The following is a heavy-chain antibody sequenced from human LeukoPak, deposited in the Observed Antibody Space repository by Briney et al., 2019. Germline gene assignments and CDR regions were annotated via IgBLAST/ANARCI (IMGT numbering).Heavy chain of an antibody. D-gene: IGHD2-2*01. Sequence: SETLSLTCTVSGGSISSGNYYWSWIRQPAGKGLEWIGRIYASGSTNYNPSLKSRVTISVDTSKKQFSLKLSSVTAADTALYYCARVVPGYCSTTSCYDVDAFDIWGQGTRVTVSS. CDR2: IYASGST. CDR1: GGSISSGNYY. J-gene: IGHJ3*02. V-gene: IGHV4-61*02. CDR3: ARVVPGYCSTTSCYDVDAFDI.